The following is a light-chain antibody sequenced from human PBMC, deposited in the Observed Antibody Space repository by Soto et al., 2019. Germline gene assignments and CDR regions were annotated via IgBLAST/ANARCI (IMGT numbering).Light chain of an antibody. J-gene: IGLJ2*01. Sequence: QSVLTQPPSASGSPGQSVTISCTGTSTDVGDYNYVSWYQQHPGKVPKLIIFEVTKRPSGVPDRFSGSKSGVTASLTVSGLQADGEADFFCPLYAGRSPLVFGGGTKLTVL. CDR2: EVT. CDR1: STDVGDYNY. V-gene: IGLV2-8*01. CDR3: PLYAGRSPLV.